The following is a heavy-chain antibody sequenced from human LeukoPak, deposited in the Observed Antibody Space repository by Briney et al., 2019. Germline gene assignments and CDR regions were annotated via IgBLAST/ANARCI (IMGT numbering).Heavy chain of an antibody. CDR1: GVTFRGDS. Sequence: VGALRVSCAESGVTFRGDSIQWGRETPGKGAGRGAEISNDVRAKYYVDSVKARFTISTDNSKSTSSLQMTSLRSDDTAVYYCVKDKAYVWGTYRPHSYFDYWGQGSLVTVSS. D-gene: IGHD3-16*02. CDR3: VKDKAYVWGTYRPHSYFDY. J-gene: IGHJ4*02. CDR2: ISNDVRAK. V-gene: IGHV3-30*18.